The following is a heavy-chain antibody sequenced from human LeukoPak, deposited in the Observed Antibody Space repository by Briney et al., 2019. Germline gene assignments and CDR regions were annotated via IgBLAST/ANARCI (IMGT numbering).Heavy chain of an antibody. V-gene: IGHV1-18*01. Sequence: ASVKVSCKASGYTFTNYGISWVRQAPGQGLEWMGWISAYNGNTNNSQKLQGRVTMTTDTSTSTAYMELRSLRSDDTAVYYCAGGDGPPLCGGDCYFDDWGQGTLVTVSS. CDR2: ISAYNGNT. D-gene: IGHD2-21*02. J-gene: IGHJ4*02. CDR3: AGGDGPPLCGGDCYFDD. CDR1: GYTFTNYG.